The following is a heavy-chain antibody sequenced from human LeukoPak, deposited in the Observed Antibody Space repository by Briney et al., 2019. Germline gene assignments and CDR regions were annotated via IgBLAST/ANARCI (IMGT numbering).Heavy chain of an antibody. CDR1: GFTFDDYA. J-gene: IGHJ4*02. V-gene: IGHV3-23*01. CDR3: AKARGRDGYKDELDY. CDR2: ISGSGGST. Sequence: GRSLRLSCAASGFTFDDYAMHWVRQAPGKGLEWVSGISGSGGSTYYADSVKGRFTISRDNSKNTLYLQINSLRAEDTAVYYCAKARGRDGYKDELDYWGQGTLVTVSS. D-gene: IGHD5-24*01.